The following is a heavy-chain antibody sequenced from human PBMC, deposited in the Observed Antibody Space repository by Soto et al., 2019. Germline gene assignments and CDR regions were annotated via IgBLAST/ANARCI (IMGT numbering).Heavy chain of an antibody. CDR3: ARAPPFIVGATSFDY. Sequence: PSETLSLTCTVSGGSISSSSYYWGWIRQPPGKGLEWIGSIYYSGSTYYNPSLKSRVTISVDTSKNQFSLKLSSVTAADTAVYYCARAPPFIVGATSFDYWGQGTLVTVSS. D-gene: IGHD1-26*01. V-gene: IGHV4-39*07. CDR2: IYYSGST. CDR1: GGSISSSSYY. J-gene: IGHJ4*02.